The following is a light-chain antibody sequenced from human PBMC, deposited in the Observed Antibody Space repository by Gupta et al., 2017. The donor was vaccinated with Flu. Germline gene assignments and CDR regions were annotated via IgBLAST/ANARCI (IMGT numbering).Light chain of an antibody. J-gene: IGKJ4*01. Sequence: PSSLSASVGDRVTITCRASQGMSNYLAWYQQKPGKVPKLLIYDASTLQSGVPARFSGSGSGTDFTLTISSLQPEDVATYYCQKYNSGSLTFGGGTKVEIK. CDR2: DAS. CDR3: QKYNSGSLT. V-gene: IGKV1-27*01. CDR1: QGMSNY.